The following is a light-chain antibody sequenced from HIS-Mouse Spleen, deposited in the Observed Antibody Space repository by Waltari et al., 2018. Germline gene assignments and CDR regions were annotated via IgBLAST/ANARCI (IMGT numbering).Light chain of an antibody. CDR2: DES. V-gene: IGLV3-21*03. CDR3: QVWDSSSDHVV. Sequence: SYVLTQPPSASVAPGKTARITCGGNNIGSKHVHWYQQKPGQAPVLGVYDESDRPSGIPERFSGSNSGNTATLTISRVEAGDEADYYCQVWDSSSDHVVFGGGTKLTVL. J-gene: IGLJ2*01. CDR1: NIGSKH.